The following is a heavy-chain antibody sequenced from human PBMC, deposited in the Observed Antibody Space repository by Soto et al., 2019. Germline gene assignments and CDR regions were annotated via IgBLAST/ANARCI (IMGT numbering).Heavy chain of an antibody. V-gene: IGHV1-2*02. CDR3: ARTIVVVLSAIWRPASYFDF. CDR2: INPNSGGT. CDR1: AYTFTGHY. D-gene: IGHD2-2*01. J-gene: IGHJ4*02. Sequence: DSVKVSCKASAYTFTGHYMHWVRQAPGQGLEWMGWINPNSGGTNYAQKFQGRVTMTRETSISTAYMELSRLRSDDTAVYYCARTIVVVLSAIWRPASYFDFWGQGTLGTLS.